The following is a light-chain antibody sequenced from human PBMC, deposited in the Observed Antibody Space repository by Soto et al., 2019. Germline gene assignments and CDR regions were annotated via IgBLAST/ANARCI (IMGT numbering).Light chain of an antibody. CDR1: QTVSSY. Sequence: DLQMTQSPSSLSASVGDRVTITCRASQTVSSYLNWYQQKPGKAPKLLIYSSSTLQSGIPSRFSGSGSGTEFTLTISSLQPEDCATYYCQQSYTAPSTFGQGTKVEIK. CDR2: SSS. CDR3: QQSYTAPST. V-gene: IGKV1-39*01. J-gene: IGKJ1*01.